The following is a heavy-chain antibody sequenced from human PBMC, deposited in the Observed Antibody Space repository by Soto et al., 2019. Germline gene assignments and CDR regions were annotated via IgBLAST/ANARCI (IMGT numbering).Heavy chain of an antibody. D-gene: IGHD2-2*02. J-gene: IGHJ6*03. CDR3: ARANYYTLAGYYYYMDV. CDR1: GYTFTSYG. V-gene: IGHV1-18*01. Sequence: GASVKVSCKASGYTFTSYGISWVRQAPGQGLEWMGWISAYNGNTNYAQKIKGRVTMTTDTSTSTAYKELRSLRSDDTAVYYCARANYYTLAGYYYYMDVWGKGTTVTVS. CDR2: ISAYNGNT.